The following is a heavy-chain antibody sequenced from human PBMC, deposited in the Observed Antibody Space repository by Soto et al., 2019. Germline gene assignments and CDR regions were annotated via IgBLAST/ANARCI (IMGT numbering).Heavy chain of an antibody. CDR1: GFIFSNYW. CDR3: ARDLTRLSDY. Sequence: EVQLVESGGGLAQPGGSLRLSCAASGFIFSNYWMSWVRQAPGKAPEWVGNIKGDGSAKNCVASVRGRFTISRDNAKNSLYLQMDNLRVEDTAVYYCARDLTRLSDYWGQGTLVTVSS. V-gene: IGHV3-7*01. D-gene: IGHD3-9*01. CDR2: IKGDGSAK. J-gene: IGHJ4*02.